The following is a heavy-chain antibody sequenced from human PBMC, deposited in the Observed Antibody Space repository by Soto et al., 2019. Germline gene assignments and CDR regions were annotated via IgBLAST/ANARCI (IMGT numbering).Heavy chain of an antibody. J-gene: IGHJ4*02. D-gene: IGHD2-21*02. Sequence: QPQLHESVPGLVKPSETLSLTCTVSGDHITSRYHYWVWIRQSPGKGLDWIASVYFRGHAYSNPSLQSRVKVPVDTSKHPCFLTLRSLTATDTAIYLCARQPVQESRLRALDQWGPGRMDTVPS. CDR1: GDHITSRYHY. V-gene: IGHV4-39*01. CDR3: ARQPVQESRLRALDQ. CDR2: VYFRGHA.